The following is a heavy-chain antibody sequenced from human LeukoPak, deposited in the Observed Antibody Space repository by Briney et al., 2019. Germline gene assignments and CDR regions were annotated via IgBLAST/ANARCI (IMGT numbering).Heavy chain of an antibody. D-gene: IGHD3-22*01. CDR2: ISGSGGST. CDR1: GFTFSSYA. Sequence: GGSLRLSCAASGFTFSSYAMSWVRQAPGKGLEWVSAISGSGGSTYYADSVKGRFTISRDNSKNTLYLQMNSLRAEDTAVYYCARTLYHYYDSSGYYYWGQGTLVTVSS. CDR3: ARTLYHYYDSSGYYY. V-gene: IGHV3-23*01. J-gene: IGHJ4*02.